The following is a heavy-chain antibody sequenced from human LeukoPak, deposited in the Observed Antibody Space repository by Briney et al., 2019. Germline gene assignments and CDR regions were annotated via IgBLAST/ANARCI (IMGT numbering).Heavy chain of an antibody. Sequence: PGGSLRLSCAASGFTFSSYAMSWVRQAPGKGLEGVSAISGSGGSTYYADSVKGRFTISRDNSKNTLYLQMNSLRAEDTAVYYCAKDGLPGYFDWLLDYFDYWGQGTLVTVSS. D-gene: IGHD3-9*01. J-gene: IGHJ4*02. CDR2: ISGSGGST. CDR1: GFTFSSYA. V-gene: IGHV3-23*01. CDR3: AKDGLPGYFDWLLDYFDY.